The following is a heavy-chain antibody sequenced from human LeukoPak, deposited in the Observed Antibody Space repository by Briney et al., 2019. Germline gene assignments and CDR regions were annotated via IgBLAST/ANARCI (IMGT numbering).Heavy chain of an antibody. D-gene: IGHD3-9*01. CDR1: GHTFTGYY. J-gene: IGHJ6*03. V-gene: IGHV1-2*02. CDR3: ARGGWLSRYYYMDV. CDR2: INPNSGGT. Sequence: ASVKVSCKASGHTFTGYYMHWVRQAPGQGLEWMGWINPNSGGTNYAQKFQGRVTMTRDTSISTAYMELSRLRSDDTAVYYCARGGWLSRYYYMDVWGKGTTVTISS.